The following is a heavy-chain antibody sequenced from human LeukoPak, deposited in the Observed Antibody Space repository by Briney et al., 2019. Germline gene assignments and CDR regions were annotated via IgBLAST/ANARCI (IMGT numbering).Heavy chain of an antibody. CDR3: ARVNGPVDY. V-gene: IGHV1-8*01. CDR2: MNPNSGNT. J-gene: IGHJ4*02. D-gene: IGHD1-1*01. Sequence: ASVKVSCKTSGYTFTTYDINWVRQAAGQGLEWIGWMNPNSGNTGYAQKFQGRVTMTRSTSISTAYMDLSSLRSDDTAVYYCARVNGPVDYWGQGILVTVSS. CDR1: GYTFTTYD.